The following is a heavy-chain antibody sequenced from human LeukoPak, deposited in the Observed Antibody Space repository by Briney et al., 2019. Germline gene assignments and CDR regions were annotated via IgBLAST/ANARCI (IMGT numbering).Heavy chain of an antibody. CDR2: IKQDGSEK. V-gene: IGHV3-7*01. Sequence: GGSLRLSCAASRFTFSSYWMSWVRQAPGKGREWVANIKQDGSEKYYVDSVKGRFTISRDNAKNSLYLQMNSLRAEDTAVYYCARGFVPAAIWGQGTLVTVSS. J-gene: IGHJ4*02. CDR1: RFTFSSYW. D-gene: IGHD2-2*01. CDR3: ARGFVPAAI.